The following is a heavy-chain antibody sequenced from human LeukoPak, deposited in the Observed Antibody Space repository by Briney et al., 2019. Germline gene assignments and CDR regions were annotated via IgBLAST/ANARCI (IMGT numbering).Heavy chain of an antibody. Sequence: ASVKVSCKASGYTFTDYYMHWVRQAPGQGLEWMGWINPNSGGTNYAQKFQGRVTMTRGTSISTAYMELSRLRSDDTAVYYCARNYDSSGYYYGYYYYYMDVWGKGTTVTISS. CDR3: ARNYDSSGYYYGYYYYYMDV. J-gene: IGHJ6*03. CDR1: GYTFTDYY. CDR2: INPNSGGT. V-gene: IGHV1-2*02. D-gene: IGHD3-22*01.